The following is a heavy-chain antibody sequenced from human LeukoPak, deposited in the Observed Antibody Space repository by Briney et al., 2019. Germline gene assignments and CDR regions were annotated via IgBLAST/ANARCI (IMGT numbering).Heavy chain of an antibody. CDR2: ISWNSGTI. D-gene: IGHD6-19*01. CDR3: AKGRYSSGWDFDY. V-gene: IGHV3-9*01. Sequence: GGSLRLSCAASGFTFDDYGMHWVRQAPGKGLEWVSRISWNSGTIGYADSVKGRFTISRDNAKNSLCLQMNSLRAEDTALYYCAKGRYSSGWDFDYWGQGTLVTVSS. CDR1: GFTFDDYG. J-gene: IGHJ4*02.